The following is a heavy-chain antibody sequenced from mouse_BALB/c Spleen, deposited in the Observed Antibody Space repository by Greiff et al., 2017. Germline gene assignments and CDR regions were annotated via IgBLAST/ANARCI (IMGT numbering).Heavy chain of an antibody. D-gene: IGHD2-1*01. Sequence: EVQLQQSGPELVKPGASVKISCKASGYTFTSYVMHWVKQKPGQGLEWIGYINPYNDGTKYNEKFKGKATLTSDKSSSTAYMELSSLTSEDSAVYYCARWPCGNHVSWFAYWGQGTLVTVSA. CDR2: INPYNDGT. J-gene: IGHJ3*01. CDR1: GYTFTSYV. CDR3: ARWPCGNHVSWFAY. V-gene: IGHV1-14*01.